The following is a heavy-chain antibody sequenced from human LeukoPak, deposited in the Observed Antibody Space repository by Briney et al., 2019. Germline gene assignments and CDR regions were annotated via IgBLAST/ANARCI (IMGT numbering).Heavy chain of an antibody. V-gene: IGHV3-30*02. Sequence: PGGSLRLSCAASGFTFSSYEMNWVRQAPGKGLVWVAFIRYDGSNEYYADSVKGRFTISRDNSKNTLYLQMNSLRGEDTAVYYCAKEKSSGWHDAFDMWGQGTRVIVSS. CDR3: AKEKSSGWHDAFDM. D-gene: IGHD6-19*01. CDR2: IRYDGSNE. J-gene: IGHJ3*02. CDR1: GFTFSSYE.